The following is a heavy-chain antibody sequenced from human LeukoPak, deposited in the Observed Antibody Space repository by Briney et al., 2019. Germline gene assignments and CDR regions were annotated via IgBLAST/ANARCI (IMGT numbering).Heavy chain of an antibody. V-gene: IGHV4-38-2*02. J-gene: IGHJ4*02. D-gene: IGHD7-27*01. Sequence: SETLSLTCTVSGYSISSGYYWGWIRQPPGKGLEWIGRIYTSGSTNYNPSLKSRVTISVDTSKNQFSLKLRSVTAADTAVYYCARSVAGRWFRQPGEGGYFDYWGQGTLVTVSS. CDR2: IYTSGST. CDR1: GYSISSGYY. CDR3: ARSVAGRWFRQPGEGGYFDY.